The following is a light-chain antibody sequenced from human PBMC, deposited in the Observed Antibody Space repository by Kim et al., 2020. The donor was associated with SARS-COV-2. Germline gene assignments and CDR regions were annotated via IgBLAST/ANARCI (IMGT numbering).Light chain of an antibody. V-gene: IGKV6-21*02. J-gene: IGKJ1*01. Sequence: VTPKENVTFTCRASQSIGSDLHCYQQKPDQSPKLLIKFASQSISGVPSRFSGSGSGTDFTLSINSLEAEDAATYYCHQSSSLPWTFGQGTKVDIK. CDR2: FAS. CDR3: HQSSSLPWT. CDR1: QSIGSD.